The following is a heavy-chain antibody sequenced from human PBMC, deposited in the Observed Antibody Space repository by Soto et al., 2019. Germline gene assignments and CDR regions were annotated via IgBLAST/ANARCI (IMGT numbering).Heavy chain of an antibody. J-gene: IGHJ4*02. V-gene: IGHV3-23*01. CDR3: AKRSSSWFGFDY. Sequence: PGGSLRLSCAASGFTFSSYVMTWVRQAQGKGPEWVSVISGSGASTYYADSVKGRFTISRDNSKNTLYLQMNSLRAEDTAVYYCAKRSSSWFGFDYWGQGTLVTVSS. D-gene: IGHD6-13*01. CDR2: ISGSGAST. CDR1: GFTFSSYV.